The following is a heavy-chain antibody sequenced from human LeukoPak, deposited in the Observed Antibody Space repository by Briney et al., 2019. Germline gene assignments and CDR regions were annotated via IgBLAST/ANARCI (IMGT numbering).Heavy chain of an antibody. V-gene: IGHV3-33*01. D-gene: IGHD6-19*01. CDR1: GFTFSSYG. CDR3: ARSYSSGWSERSYFDY. CDR2: IWYDGSNK. J-gene: IGHJ4*02. Sequence: PGGSLRLSCAASGFTFSSYGMHWVRQAPGKGLEWVADIWYDGSNKYYADSVKGRFTISRDNSKNTLYLQMNSLRAEDTAVYYCARSYSSGWSERSYFDYWGQRTLVTVSS.